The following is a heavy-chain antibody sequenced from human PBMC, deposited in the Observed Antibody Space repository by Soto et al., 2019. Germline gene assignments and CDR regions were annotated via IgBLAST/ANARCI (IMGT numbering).Heavy chain of an antibody. Sequence: SETLSLTCTVTGGTISGYYWTWIRQTAGGGLEWIGRIYSSGSTNYNPSLKSRVTISLDTSMNHFSLRLSSVTAADTAVYYCARGQRFSDWFDPWGQGTLVTVSS. CDR2: IYSSGST. V-gene: IGHV4-4*07. J-gene: IGHJ5*02. CDR3: ARGQRFSDWFDP. D-gene: IGHD3-3*01. CDR1: GGTISGYY.